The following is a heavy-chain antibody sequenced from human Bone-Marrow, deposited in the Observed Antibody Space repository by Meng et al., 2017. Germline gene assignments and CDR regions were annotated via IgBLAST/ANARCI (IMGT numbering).Heavy chain of an antibody. Sequence: QVQLQESGPGLWKPSGTLSLTCGVSGASVSSGYWWTWVRQPPGKGLEWIGEFHHSGTTNYNPSLRSRVTISVDTSKNQFSLRLTSVTAADTAVYYCAASPGWWRIDSWGQGTLVTVSS. D-gene: IGHD6-19*01. CDR1: GASVSSGYW. V-gene: IGHV4-4*02. J-gene: IGHJ4*02. CDR2: FHHSGTT. CDR3: AASPGWWRIDS.